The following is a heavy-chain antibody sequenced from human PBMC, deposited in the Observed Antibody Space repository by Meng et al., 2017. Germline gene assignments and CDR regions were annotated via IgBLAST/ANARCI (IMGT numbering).Heavy chain of an antibody. J-gene: IGHJ6*02. V-gene: IGHV4-59*01. CDR3: AIENVGLIRYFDWSREDESTAHYYYGMDV. Sequence: GPLRLSCSVSDGSMNSYYWSWMRQPPGKGLEWIGDIHYSGRTNYNPSLKSRVTISVDTSKNHFSLKMSSVTAADTAIYYCAIENVGLIRYFDWSREDESTAHYYYGMDVWGQGNVVTVSS. CDR2: IHYSGRT. D-gene: IGHD3-9*01. CDR1: DGSMNSYY.